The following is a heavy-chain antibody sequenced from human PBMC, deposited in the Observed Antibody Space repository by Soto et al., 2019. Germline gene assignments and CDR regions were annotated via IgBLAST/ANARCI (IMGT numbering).Heavy chain of an antibody. CDR2: ISSSSSYI. J-gene: IGHJ4*02. V-gene: IGHV3-21*01. CDR3: ARDRHDPGRFDY. D-gene: IGHD3-3*01. CDR1: GFTFSSYS. Sequence: WGSLRLSCAASGFTFSSYSMNWVRQAPGKGLEWVTSISSSSSYIYYADSVKGRFTISRDNAKNSLYLQMNSLRAEDTAVYYCARDRHDPGRFDYWGQGTLVTVSS.